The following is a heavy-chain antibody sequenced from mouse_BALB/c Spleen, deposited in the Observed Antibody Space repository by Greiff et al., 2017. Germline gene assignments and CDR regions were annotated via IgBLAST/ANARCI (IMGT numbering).Heavy chain of an antibody. CDR1: GYSITSDYA. Sequence: VQLQQSGPGLVKPSQSLSLTCTVTGYSITSDYAWNWIRQFPGNKLEWMGYISYSGSTSYNPSLKSRISITRDTSKNQFFLQLNSVTTEDTATYYCARGGNYVRKFYYAMDYWGQGTSVTVSS. D-gene: IGHD2-1*01. CDR3: ARGGNYVRKFYYAMDY. V-gene: IGHV3-2*02. CDR2: ISYSGST. J-gene: IGHJ4*01.